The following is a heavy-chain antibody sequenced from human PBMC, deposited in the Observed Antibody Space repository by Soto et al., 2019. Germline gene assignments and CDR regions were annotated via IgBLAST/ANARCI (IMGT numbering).Heavy chain of an antibody. CDR1: GFTFSSYA. Sequence: EVQLLESGGGLVQPGGSLRLSCAASGFTFSSYAMSWVRQAPGKGLEWVSAISGSGGSTYYAVSVKGQFTISRDNSKNTLYLQRNSLRAVDTAVYYCAKSVGDFWSCFYYFDYWGQGTLVTVSS. V-gene: IGHV3-23*01. CDR3: AKSVGDFWSCFYYFDY. D-gene: IGHD3-3*01. CDR2: ISGSGGST. J-gene: IGHJ4*02.